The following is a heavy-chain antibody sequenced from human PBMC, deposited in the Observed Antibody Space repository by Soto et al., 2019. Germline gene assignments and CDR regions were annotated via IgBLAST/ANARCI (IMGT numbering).Heavy chain of an antibody. J-gene: IGHJ4*02. CDR3: AKDGSYYDFDY. V-gene: IGHV3-30*18. CDR2: ISYDGSNK. CDR1: GFTFSSYG. D-gene: IGHD3-3*01. Sequence: GSLRLSCAASGFTFSSYGMHWVRQAPGKGLEWVAVISYDGSNKYYADSVKGRFTISRDNSKNTLYLRMDSLRAEDTAVYYCAKDGSYYDFDYWGQGTLVTV.